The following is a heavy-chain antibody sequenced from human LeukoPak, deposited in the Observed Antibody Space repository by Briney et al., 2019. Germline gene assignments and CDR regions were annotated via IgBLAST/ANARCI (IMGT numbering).Heavy chain of an antibody. D-gene: IGHD6-19*01. CDR3: AKDASYSSGWDLFDY. CDR1: GFTFSSYA. J-gene: IGHJ4*02. V-gene: IGHV3-23*01. Sequence: PGGSLRLSCAASGFTFSSYAMSWVRQAPGKGLEWVSAISGSGGSIYYADSVKGRFTISRDNSKNTLYLQMNSLRAEDTAVYYCAKDASYSSGWDLFDYWGQGTLVTVSS. CDR2: ISGSGGSI.